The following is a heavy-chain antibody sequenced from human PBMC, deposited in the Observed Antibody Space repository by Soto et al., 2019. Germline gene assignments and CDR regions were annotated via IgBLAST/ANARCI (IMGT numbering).Heavy chain of an antibody. Sequence: VQLVQSGAEVKKPGSSVKVSCKASGGTFSSYAISWVRQAPGQGLEWMGGIIPIFGTANYAQKFQGRVTITADESTSTAYMELSSLRSEDTAVYYCARVWSIAARPTRGYYFDYWGQGTLVTVSS. D-gene: IGHD6-6*01. V-gene: IGHV1-69*01. CDR2: IIPIFGTA. J-gene: IGHJ4*02. CDR3: ARVWSIAARPTRGYYFDY. CDR1: GGTFSSYA.